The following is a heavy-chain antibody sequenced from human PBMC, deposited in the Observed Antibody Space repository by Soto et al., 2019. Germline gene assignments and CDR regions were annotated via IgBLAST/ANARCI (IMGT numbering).Heavy chain of an antibody. D-gene: IGHD2-15*01. V-gene: IGHV1-69*01. Sequence: QVQLVQSGAEVKKPGSSVKVSCKAPGGTFSSYAISWVRQAPGQGLEWRGGIIPIFGTANYAQKFQGRVTITADESTSTGYMELSSRRSEDTAVYYCARSQGGSSSLDIYYYYYYGMDVWGQGTTVTVSS. J-gene: IGHJ6*02. CDR2: IIPIFGTA. CDR1: GGTFSSYA. CDR3: ARSQGGSSSLDIYYYYYYGMDV.